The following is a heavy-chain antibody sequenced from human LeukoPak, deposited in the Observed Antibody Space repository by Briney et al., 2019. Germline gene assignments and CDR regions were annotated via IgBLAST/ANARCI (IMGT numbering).Heavy chain of an antibody. CDR1: GITFSNSA. V-gene: IGHV3-23*01. Sequence: GGSLRLSCVPSGITFSNSALSWVRQAPGKGLEWVSTITKSGDQTHYADSVRGLFTISRDIFKNTLYLQMNSLRAEDTAVYYCARDRVGATTNFDYWGQGTLVTVSS. CDR2: ITKSGDQT. D-gene: IGHD1-26*01. J-gene: IGHJ4*02. CDR3: ARDRVGATTNFDY.